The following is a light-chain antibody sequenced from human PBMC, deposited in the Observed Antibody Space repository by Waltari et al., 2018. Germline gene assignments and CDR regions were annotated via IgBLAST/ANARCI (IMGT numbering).Light chain of an antibody. CDR1: SSNIGRNY. CDR3: ATWDDNLSHWV. Sequence: QSVLTQPPSASGTPGQGVTISCSGSSSNIGRNYVYWYQQLPGPAPKLLIYRNDQRPSGVPARFSGSKSGTSASLDISGLRSEDEADYHCATWDDNLSHWVFGGGTKMTVL. CDR2: RND. V-gene: IGLV1-47*01. J-gene: IGLJ3*02.